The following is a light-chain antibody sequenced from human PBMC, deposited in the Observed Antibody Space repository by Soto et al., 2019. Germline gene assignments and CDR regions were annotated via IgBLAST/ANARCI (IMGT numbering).Light chain of an antibody. Sequence: QSVLTQPPSVSGAPGQRVTISCTGSTSNIGAGFDVHWYQHLPGTAPKLLIYGNNNRPSGVPDRFSGSKSGTSASLAITGLQAEDEADYYCQAYDNSRSAVLFGGGTKLTVL. CDR2: GNN. CDR1: TSNIGAGFD. V-gene: IGLV1-40*01. CDR3: QAYDNSRSAVL. J-gene: IGLJ2*01.